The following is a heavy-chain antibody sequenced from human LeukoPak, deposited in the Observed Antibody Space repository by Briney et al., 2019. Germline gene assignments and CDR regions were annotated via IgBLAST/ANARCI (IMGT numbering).Heavy chain of an antibody. J-gene: IGHJ4*02. CDR3: RAATRYLDYYYDY. Sequence: GGSLRLSCAASGFTFSGFAMSWVRQAPGKGLEWIAVISSDGTNKYYADSVRGRFTISRDNSKDTLYLQMSSLRIEDTAIYYCRAATRYLDYYYDYWGRGTLVTVSS. V-gene: IGHV3-30*03. CDR1: GFTFSGFA. D-gene: IGHD3-22*01. CDR2: ISSDGTNK.